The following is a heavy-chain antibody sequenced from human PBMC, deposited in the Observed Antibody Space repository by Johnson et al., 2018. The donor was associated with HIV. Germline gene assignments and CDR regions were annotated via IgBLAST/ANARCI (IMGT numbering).Heavy chain of an antibody. Sequence: VQLVESGGGLVQPGESLRLSCEASGFIVSSNYMNWVRQAPGNGLEWVSIFYSGCNTYYVDSVKDRFTITRDNSKNTLYLQMNSLRAEDTAVYYCARSNWGGYAFDIWGQGTMVTVSS. CDR3: ARSNWGGYAFDI. CDR1: GFIVSSNY. J-gene: IGHJ3*02. V-gene: IGHV3-66*01. D-gene: IGHD7-27*01. CDR2: FYSGCNT.